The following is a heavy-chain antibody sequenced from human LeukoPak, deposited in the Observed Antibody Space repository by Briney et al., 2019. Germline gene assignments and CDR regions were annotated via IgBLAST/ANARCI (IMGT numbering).Heavy chain of an antibody. CDR1: GGSISSYY. V-gene: IGHV4-59*12. Sequence: PSETLSLTCTVSGGSISSYYWSWIRQPPGKGLEWIGYIYYSGSTNYNPSLKSRVTISVDTSKNQFSLKLSSVTAADTAVYYCARGYGDLDYWGQGTLVTASS. CDR3: ARGYGDLDY. CDR2: IYYSGST. J-gene: IGHJ4*02. D-gene: IGHD4-17*01.